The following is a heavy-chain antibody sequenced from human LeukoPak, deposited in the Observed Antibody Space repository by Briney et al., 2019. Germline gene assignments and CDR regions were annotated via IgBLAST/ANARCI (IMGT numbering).Heavy chain of an antibody. Sequence: ALRLSCAASGFTFDDYAMHWVRQAPGKGLEWVSGISWNSGSIGYADSVKGRFTISRDNAKNSLYLQMNSLRAEDTAVYYCARVTVDIVVVPAAAGTFYYYYYMDVWGKGTTVTVSS. V-gene: IGHV3-9*01. D-gene: IGHD2-2*03. CDR2: ISWNSGSI. CDR1: GFTFDDYA. CDR3: ARVTVDIVVVPAAAGTFYYYYYMDV. J-gene: IGHJ6*03.